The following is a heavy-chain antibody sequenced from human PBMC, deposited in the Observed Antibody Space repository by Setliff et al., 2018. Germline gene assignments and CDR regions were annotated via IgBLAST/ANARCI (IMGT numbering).Heavy chain of an antibody. CDR1: GFTFSDYY. D-gene: IGHD3-10*01. CDR3: TRCLRHVVRGNYYMDV. CDR2: ISRSGTNYT. V-gene: IGHV3-11*06. J-gene: IGHJ6*03. Sequence: PGGSLRLSCAASGFTFSDYYMTWIRQAPGKGLEWVSYISRSGTNYTNYADSVKDRFTISRDNAKNSLDLQMNSLRVEDTAVYFCTRCLRHVVRGNYYMDVWGKGTTVTVSS.